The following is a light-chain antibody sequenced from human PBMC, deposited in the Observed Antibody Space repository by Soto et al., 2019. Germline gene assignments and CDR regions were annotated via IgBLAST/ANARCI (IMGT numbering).Light chain of an antibody. V-gene: IGKV1-5*01. Sequence: DIQMTQSPSTLSSSVGDRVTITCRASQSIHRWLAWYQQKAGKAPKLLIYDASSMDSGVPSRFSGSGSGTEFTLTISRLQPDDFAYYYCQQYNTYPVTFGHGTKLEI. CDR2: DAS. J-gene: IGKJ2*01. CDR1: QSIHRW. CDR3: QQYNTYPVT.